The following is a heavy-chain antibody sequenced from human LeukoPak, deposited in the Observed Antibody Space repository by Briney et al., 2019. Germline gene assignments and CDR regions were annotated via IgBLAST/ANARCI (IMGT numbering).Heavy chain of an antibody. J-gene: IGHJ4*02. CDR2: IYTSGST. CDR1: GFTVSSNY. Sequence: PGGSLRLSCAASGFTVSSNYMSWIRQPAGKGLEWIGRIYTSGSTNYNPSLKSRVTISVDTSKNQFSLKLSSVTAADTAVYYCARGYYGVFDYWGQGTLVTVSS. CDR3: ARGYYGVFDY. D-gene: IGHD3-16*01. V-gene: IGHV4-4*07.